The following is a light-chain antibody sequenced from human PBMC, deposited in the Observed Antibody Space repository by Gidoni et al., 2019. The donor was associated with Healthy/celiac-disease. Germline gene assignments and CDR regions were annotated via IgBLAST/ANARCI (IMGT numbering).Light chain of an antibody. J-gene: IGKJ1*01. Sequence: DNQMTQSPSSLSASVGDRVTITCRASQIISSYLNWHQHKPGKATQLLIDAASSLQSGVPSRFTGSRSGTYFTLTISSLQPEDFATYYRQHSYSTPTTFGQGTKVEIK. CDR1: QIISSY. V-gene: IGKV1-39*01. CDR3: QHSYSTPTT. CDR2: AAS.